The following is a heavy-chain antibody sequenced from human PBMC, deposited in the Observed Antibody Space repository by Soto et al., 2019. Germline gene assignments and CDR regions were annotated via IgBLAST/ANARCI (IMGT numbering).Heavy chain of an antibody. D-gene: IGHD1-26*01. CDR1: GFTFSSYA. V-gene: IGHV3-23*01. CDR3: AKDDRSGSYSGWFAP. CDR2: ISGSGGST. J-gene: IGHJ5*02. Sequence: GGSLRLSCAASGFTFSSYAMSWVRQAPGKGLEWVSAISGSGGSTYYADSAKGRFTISRDNSKNTLYLQMNSLRAEDTAVYYCAKDDRSGSYSGWFAPWGQGTLVTVSS.